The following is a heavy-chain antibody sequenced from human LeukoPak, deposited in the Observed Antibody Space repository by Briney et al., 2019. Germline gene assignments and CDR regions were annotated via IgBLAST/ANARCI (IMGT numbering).Heavy chain of an antibody. V-gene: IGHV4-39*07. Sequence: SETLSLTCTVSGGSISGSSYFWGWIRQPPGKGLEWIGEINHSGSTNYNPSLKSRVTISVDTSKNQFSLKLSSGTAADTAVYYCARGRAYSSSWYDRAHYYYYGMDVWGQGTTVTVSS. D-gene: IGHD6-13*01. CDR2: INHSGST. CDR3: ARGRAYSSSWYDRAHYYYYGMDV. CDR1: GGSISGSSYF. J-gene: IGHJ6*02.